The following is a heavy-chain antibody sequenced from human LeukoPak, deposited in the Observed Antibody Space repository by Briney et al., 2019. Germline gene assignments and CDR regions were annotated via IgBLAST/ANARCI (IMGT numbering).Heavy chain of an antibody. CDR1: GGSISSGSYY. Sequence: SQTLSLTCTVSGGSISSGSYYWSWIRQPAGKGLEWIGRIYTSGSTNYNPSLKSRVTISVDTSKNQFSLKLSSVTAADTAVYYCARDLYDFWSGYYSHYMDVWGKGTTVTVSS. D-gene: IGHD3-3*01. V-gene: IGHV4-61*02. CDR2: IYTSGST. CDR3: ARDLYDFWSGYYSHYMDV. J-gene: IGHJ6*03.